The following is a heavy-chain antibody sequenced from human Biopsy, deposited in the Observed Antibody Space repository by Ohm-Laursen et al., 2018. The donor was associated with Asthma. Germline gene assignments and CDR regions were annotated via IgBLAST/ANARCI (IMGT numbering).Heavy chain of an antibody. V-gene: IGHV1-69*13. CDR2: INSVFGTT. CDR3: ARKAGSCISRTCYSLDF. Sequence: SVKVSCKSLGGTFNTYVIGWARQAPGQGLGWMGGINSVFGTTTYPQKFQDRVTITADDSTSTVYMELGSLRSEDTAVYYCARKAGSCISRTCYSLDFWGQGTLVTVSS. J-gene: IGHJ4*02. CDR1: GGTFNTYV. D-gene: IGHD2-2*01.